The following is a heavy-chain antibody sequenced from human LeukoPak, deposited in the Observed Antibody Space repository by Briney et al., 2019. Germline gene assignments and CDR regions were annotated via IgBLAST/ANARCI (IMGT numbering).Heavy chain of an antibody. CDR1: GFTFTSYS. CDR2: ISYDGGYK. D-gene: IGHD3-3*01. CDR3: ARDVEHVLRFLEWFSPFYDN. V-gene: IGHV3-30-3*01. J-gene: IGHJ4*02. Sequence: GGSLRLSCAASGFTFTSYSLHWVRQAPGKGLEWLAVISYDGGYKYYADSVEGRFTISRDNSKNTLYLQMNSLRAEDTAVYYCARDVEHVLRFLEWFSPFYDNWGQGALVTVSS.